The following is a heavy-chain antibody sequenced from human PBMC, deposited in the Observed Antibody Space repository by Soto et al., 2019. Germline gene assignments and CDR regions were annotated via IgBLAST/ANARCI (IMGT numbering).Heavy chain of an antibody. CDR2: IIPNFGTA. CDR3: ARLLYYDSSGYLVYFDY. J-gene: IGHJ4*02. Sequence: QVQLVQSGAEVKKPGSSVKVSCKASGGTFSSYAISWVRQAPGQGLEWMGGIIPNFGTANYAQKFQGRVTITADESTSTAYMELRSLRSEDTAVYYCARLLYYDSSGYLVYFDYWGQGTLVTVSS. CDR1: GGTFSSYA. V-gene: IGHV1-69*01. D-gene: IGHD3-22*01.